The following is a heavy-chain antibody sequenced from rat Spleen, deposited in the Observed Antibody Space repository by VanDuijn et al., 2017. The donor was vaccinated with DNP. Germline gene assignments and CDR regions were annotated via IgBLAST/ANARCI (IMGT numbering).Heavy chain of an antibody. V-gene: IGHV5-25*01. CDR1: GFTFSDYY. CDR3: ARHRERPYFDY. Sequence: EVQLVESGGGLVSPGRSLKLSCAGSGFTFSDYYMAWVRQAPTKGLDWVASISSDGGHTYYRDSVKGRFTISRDNAKSTLYLQMDSLTSEDTATYYCARHRERPYFDYWGQGVMVTVSS. J-gene: IGHJ2*01. CDR2: ISSDGGHT.